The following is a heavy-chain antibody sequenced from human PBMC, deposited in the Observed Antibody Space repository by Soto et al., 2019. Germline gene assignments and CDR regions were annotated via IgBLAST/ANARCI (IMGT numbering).Heavy chain of an antibody. J-gene: IGHJ4*02. D-gene: IGHD5-12*01. CDR2: ISSRASTI. V-gene: IGHV3-11*01. Sequence: GGSLRLSCAASGFTFSDYYMSWIRKAPGKGLEWVSFISSRASTIYYADSVKGRFTISRDNAKNSLYLQMNRLRADDTAVYYCATDSGYSSASAYYFDFWGQGALVTVSS. CDR1: GFTFSDYY. CDR3: ATDSGYSSASAYYFDF.